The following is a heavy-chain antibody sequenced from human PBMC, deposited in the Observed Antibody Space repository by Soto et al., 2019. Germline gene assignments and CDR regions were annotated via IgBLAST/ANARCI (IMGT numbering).Heavy chain of an antibody. CDR1: GGSISSYY. V-gene: IGHV4-59*01. Sequence: SETLSLTCTVSGGSISSYYWSWIRQPPGKGLEWIGYICYSGSTNYNPSLKSRVTISVDTSKNQFSLKLSSVTAADTAVYYCARWRYVYSFDYWGQGTLVTVSS. CDR3: ARWRYVYSFDY. D-gene: IGHD5-18*01. CDR2: ICYSGST. J-gene: IGHJ4*02.